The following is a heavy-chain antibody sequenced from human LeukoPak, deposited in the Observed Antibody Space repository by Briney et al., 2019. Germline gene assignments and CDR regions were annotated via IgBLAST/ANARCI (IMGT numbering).Heavy chain of an antibody. J-gene: IGHJ4*02. CDR3: ASNYYDSSGNY. Sequence: SETLSLTCTVSGGSISSGSYYWSWIRQPAGKGLEWIGYIYYSGSTNYNPSLKSRVTISVDTSKNQFSLKLSSVTAADTAVYYCASNYYDSSGNYWGQGTLVIVSS. D-gene: IGHD3-22*01. CDR2: IYYSGST. CDR1: GGSISSGSYY. V-gene: IGHV4-61*10.